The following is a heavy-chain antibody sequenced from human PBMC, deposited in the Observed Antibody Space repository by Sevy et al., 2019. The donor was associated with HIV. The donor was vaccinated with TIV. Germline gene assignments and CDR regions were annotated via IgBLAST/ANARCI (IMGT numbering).Heavy chain of an antibody. J-gene: IGHJ4*02. CDR3: ARVRRRITIFGVEYFDY. D-gene: IGHD3-3*01. CDR1: GFTFSSYW. Sequence: GGSLRLSCAASGFTFSSYWMSWVCQAPGKGLEWVANIKQDGSEKYYVDSVKGRFTISRDNAKNSLYLQMNSLRAEDTAMYYCARVRRRITIFGVEYFDYWGQGTLVTVSS. CDR2: IKQDGSEK. V-gene: IGHV3-7*01.